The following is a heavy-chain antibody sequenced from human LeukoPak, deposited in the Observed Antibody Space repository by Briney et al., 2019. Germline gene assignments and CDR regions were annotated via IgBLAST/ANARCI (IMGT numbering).Heavy chain of an antibody. CDR3: ARVWSGTQYYFDY. V-gene: IGHV3-66*01. Sequence: GGSLRLSCAASGFTISDSYMSWVRQAPGKGLEWVSVIYSGGSTYYADSVKGRFTISRDTSKNTLYLQMNSLRAEDTAVYYCARVWSGTQYYFDYWGQGTLVTVSS. D-gene: IGHD3-3*01. CDR1: GFTISDSY. J-gene: IGHJ4*02. CDR2: IYSGGST.